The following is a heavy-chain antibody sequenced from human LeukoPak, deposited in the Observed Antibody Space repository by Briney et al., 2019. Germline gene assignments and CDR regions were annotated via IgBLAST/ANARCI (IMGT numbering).Heavy chain of an antibody. Sequence: ASVKVSCKASGYMFSSYYMHWVRQAPGQGLEWMGRINPSGTSTSYAQKFQGRVTVTRDTPTSTLYMELGSLTSEDTALYYCARAHTSAPGTLFDYWGQGTLVTVSS. CDR1: GYMFSSYY. D-gene: IGHD3-3*01. V-gene: IGHV1-46*01. CDR2: INPSGTST. J-gene: IGHJ4*02. CDR3: ARAHTSAPGTLFDY.